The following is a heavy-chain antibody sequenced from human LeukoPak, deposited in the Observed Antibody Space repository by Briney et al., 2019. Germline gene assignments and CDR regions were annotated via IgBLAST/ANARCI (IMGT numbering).Heavy chain of an antibody. D-gene: IGHD4-11*01. J-gene: IGHJ5*02. V-gene: IGHV3-48*01. Sequence: TGGSLRLSCAASGFTFSTYTMNWVRQAPGKGLEWVSYISSSTSTIPYADSVKGRFPISRDNAKTSLYLQMNSLRAEDTAVYYCARVLPYDYINRFDRWGQGTLVTVSS. CDR2: ISSSTSTI. CDR1: GFTFSTYT. CDR3: ARVLPYDYINRFDR.